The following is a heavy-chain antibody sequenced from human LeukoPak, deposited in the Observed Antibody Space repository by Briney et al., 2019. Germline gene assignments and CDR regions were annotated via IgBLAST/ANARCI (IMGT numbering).Heavy chain of an antibody. Sequence: GGSLRLSCAASEFTFNSYGMHWVRQAPGKGLDWVAFIRYDGGDKYYADSVKGRFTISRDNSKNTLYLQMNNLRGEDTAVYYCAKDTSQLLRDAFDIWGQGTMVTVSS. CDR1: EFTFNSYG. CDR2: IRYDGGDK. J-gene: IGHJ3*02. D-gene: IGHD2-2*01. CDR3: AKDTSQLLRDAFDI. V-gene: IGHV3-30*02.